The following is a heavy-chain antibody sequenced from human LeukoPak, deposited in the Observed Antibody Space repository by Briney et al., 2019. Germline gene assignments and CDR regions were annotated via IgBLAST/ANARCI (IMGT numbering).Heavy chain of an antibody. D-gene: IGHD3-22*01. CDR1: GGSISSYY. CDR3: AGTMIVVNAQKGHYFDY. J-gene: IGHJ4*02. V-gene: IGHV4-4*07. Sequence: PSETLSLTCTVSGGSISSYYWSWIRQPAGKGLEWIGRIYTSGSTNYNPSLKSRVTMSVDTSKNQFSLKLSSVTAADTAVYYCAGTMIVVNAQKGHYFDYWGQGTLVTVSS. CDR2: IYTSGST.